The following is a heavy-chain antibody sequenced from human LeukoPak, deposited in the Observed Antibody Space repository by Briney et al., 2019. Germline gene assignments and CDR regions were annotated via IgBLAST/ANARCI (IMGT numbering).Heavy chain of an antibody. CDR1: GYTFSNYG. CDR2: ISGHNGDV. Sequence: ASVKVSCKASGYTFSNYGITWVRQAPGQGLEWMGTISGHNGDVNYAPKFQGRVTMTTDTSTTTAYMELRSLRFDDTTVYYCARYNSLLRGVTTSDYWGQGTLVTVSS. V-gene: IGHV1-18*01. J-gene: IGHJ4*02. CDR3: ARYNSLLRGVTTSDY. D-gene: IGHD3-10*01.